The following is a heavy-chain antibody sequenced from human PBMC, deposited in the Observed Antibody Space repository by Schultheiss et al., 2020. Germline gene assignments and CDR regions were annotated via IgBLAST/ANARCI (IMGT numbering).Heavy chain of an antibody. D-gene: IGHD2-15*01. Sequence: ASVKVSCKASGYTFTSYYMHWVRQAPGQGLEWMGIINPSGGSTSYAQKFQGRVTMTRDTSTSTVYMELSSLRSEDTAVYYCARGGTSRYCSGGSCYGANDYWGQGTLVTVSS. CDR3: ARGGTSRYCSGGSCYGANDY. J-gene: IGHJ4*02. V-gene: IGHV1-46*01. CDR2: INPSGGST. CDR1: GYTFTSYY.